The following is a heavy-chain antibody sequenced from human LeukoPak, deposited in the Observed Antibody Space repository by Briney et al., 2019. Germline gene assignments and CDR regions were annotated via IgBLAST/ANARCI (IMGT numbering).Heavy chain of an antibody. CDR2: IRYDGSDK. CDR1: GFTFNRYA. D-gene: IGHD3-10*02. V-gene: IGHV3-30*02. J-gene: IGHJ4*02. CDR3: ARDQLFGESFDY. Sequence: GGSLRLACAASGFTFNRYAMHWVRQAPGKGLGWVGFIRYDGSDKYYADSVKGRFSISRDNAKNSLYLQMNSLRAEDTGVYYCARDQLFGESFDYWGQGALVTVSS.